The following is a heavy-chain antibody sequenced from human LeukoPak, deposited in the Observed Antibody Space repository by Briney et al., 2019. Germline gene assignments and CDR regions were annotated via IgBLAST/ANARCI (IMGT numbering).Heavy chain of an antibody. CDR2: IYCSGST. CDR3: ALIDYYICALVY. Sequence: SETLSLTCSASGRAINSYYWTWIRQPPGKGLEWIGYIYCSGSTNYSPSLKSRVSRSIVTSKNQFSLNLRSVTAADTAVFYCALIDYYICALVYWGQGTLVTVSS. J-gene: IGHJ4*02. V-gene: IGHV4-59*13. CDR1: GRAINSYY. D-gene: IGHD3-10*01.